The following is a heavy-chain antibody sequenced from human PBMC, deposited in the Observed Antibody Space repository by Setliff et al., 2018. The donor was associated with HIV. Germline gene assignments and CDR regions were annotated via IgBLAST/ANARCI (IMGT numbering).Heavy chain of an antibody. CDR2: IHTSGNT. V-gene: IGHV4-4*07. J-gene: IGHJ3*02. Sequence: PETLSPTCSVPGHSISGYYWSWIRQPAGRGLEWIGRIHTSGNTNYNPSRRGRVTMSVYMSKNQFYLKLTSVSAADTAFYYCARDRIEFLAEEPHYVFDIWGRGTLVTVSS. CDR1: GHSISGYY. CDR3: ARDRIEFLAEEPHYVFDI.